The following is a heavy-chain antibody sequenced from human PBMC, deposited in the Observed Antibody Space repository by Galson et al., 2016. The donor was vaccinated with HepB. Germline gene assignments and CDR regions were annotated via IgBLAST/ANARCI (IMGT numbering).Heavy chain of an antibody. Sequence: SLTCTVSGGSVSNGTYYWSWIRQPPGKGLEWIGYIYYRGTTNYNPSLKTRVTMSVDTSKNQFSLKLRSVTAADTAVYYCARGYYYDSSGSYSYYYYMNVWGKGTTVTVSS. J-gene: IGHJ6*03. D-gene: IGHD3-22*01. CDR1: GGSVSNGTYY. CDR2: IYYRGTT. V-gene: IGHV4-61*01. CDR3: ARGYYYDSSGSYSYYYYMNV.